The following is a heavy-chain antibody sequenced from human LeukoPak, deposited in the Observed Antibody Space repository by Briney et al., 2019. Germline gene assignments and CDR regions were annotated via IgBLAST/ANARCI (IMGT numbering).Heavy chain of an antibody. CDR1: GGSISSSNW. D-gene: IGHD3-22*01. CDR3: GRSYYDSSGDYYYYYGMDV. V-gene: IGHV4-4*02. J-gene: IGHJ6*02. CDR2: IYHSGST. Sequence: SGTLSLTCAVSGGSISSSNWWSWVRQPPGKGLEWIGEIYHSGSTNYNPSLKSRVTISVDKSKNQFSLKLSSVTAADTAMYYCGRSYYDSSGDYYYYYGMDVWGQGTTVTVSS.